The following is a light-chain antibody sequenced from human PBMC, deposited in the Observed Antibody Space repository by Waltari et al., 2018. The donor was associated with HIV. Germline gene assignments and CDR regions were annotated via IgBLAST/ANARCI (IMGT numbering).Light chain of an antibody. CDR3: GSWDSSLSAVV. Sequence: QSALTQPPSVSAVPGQKVTISCFGRSPNIGQNSDTWYQQLPGTAPKLLIYDNKKRPSGIPDRFSGSKSGTSATLGITGLQTGDEADYYCGSWDSSLSAVVFGGGTKLTVL. J-gene: IGLJ2*01. CDR1: SPNIGQNS. V-gene: IGLV1-51*01. CDR2: DNK.